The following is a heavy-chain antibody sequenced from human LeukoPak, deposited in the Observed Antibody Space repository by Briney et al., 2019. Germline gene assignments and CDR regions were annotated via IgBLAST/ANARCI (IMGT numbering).Heavy chain of an antibody. CDR3: ARRYDFWSGYYNY. V-gene: IGHV4-39*01. CDR1: GGSISSSRYY. J-gene: IGHJ4*02. D-gene: IGHD3-3*01. Sequence: SAETLSLTCSVTGGSISSSRYYWGWIRQPPGKGLEWIGSIYYSGSTYYNPSLKSRVTISVDTSKNQFSLKLSSVTAADTAVYYCARRYDFWSGYYNYWGQGTLVTVSS. CDR2: IYYSGST.